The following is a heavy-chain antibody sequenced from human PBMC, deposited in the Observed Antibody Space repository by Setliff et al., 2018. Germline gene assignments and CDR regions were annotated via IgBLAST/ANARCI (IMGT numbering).Heavy chain of an antibody. CDR2: MNPNSGNT. CDR1: GYTFTGYY. CDR3: ARDPHYYGSGTQGIDFDY. Sequence: ASVKVSCKASGYTFTGYYMHWVRQAPGQGLEWMGWMNPNSGNTGYAQKFQGRVTMTRNTSISTAYMELSSLRSEDTAAYYCARDPHYYGSGTQGIDFDYWGQGTLVTVSS. V-gene: IGHV1-8*02. J-gene: IGHJ4*02. D-gene: IGHD3-10*01.